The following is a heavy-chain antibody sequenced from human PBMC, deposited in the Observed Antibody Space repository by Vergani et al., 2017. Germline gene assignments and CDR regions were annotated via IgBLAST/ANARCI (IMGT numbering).Heavy chain of an antibody. D-gene: IGHD2-2*01. CDR3: ARDGYCSSTSCHDAFDI. CDR2: IIPIFGTA. Sequence: QVQLVQSGAEVKKPGSSVKVSCKASGGTLSSYAISWVRQAPGQGLEWMGGIIPIFGTANYAQKFQGRVTITADESTSTAYMELSSLRSEDTAVYYCARDGYCSSTSCHDAFDIWGQGTMVTVSS. CDR1: GGTLSSYA. V-gene: IGHV1-69*01. J-gene: IGHJ3*02.